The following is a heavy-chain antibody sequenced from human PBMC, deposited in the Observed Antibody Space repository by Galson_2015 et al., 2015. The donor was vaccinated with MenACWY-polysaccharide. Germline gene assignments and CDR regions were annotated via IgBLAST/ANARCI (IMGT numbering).Heavy chain of an antibody. CDR2: ISGSGGST. CDR3: ALVQPRVVIPPGGY. Sequence: SLRLSCAASGFTFSSYAMSWVRQAPGKGLEWVSAISGSGGSTYYADSVKGRFTISRDNSKNTLYLQMNSLRAEDTAVYYCALVQPRVVIPPGGYWGQGTLVTVSS. V-gene: IGHV3-23*01. CDR1: GFTFSSYA. D-gene: IGHD3-3*01. J-gene: IGHJ4*02.